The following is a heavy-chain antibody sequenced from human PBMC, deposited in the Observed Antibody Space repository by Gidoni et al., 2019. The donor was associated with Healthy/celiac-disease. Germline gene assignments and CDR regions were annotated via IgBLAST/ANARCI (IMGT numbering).Heavy chain of an antibody. CDR1: GGTFRSYA. V-gene: IGHV1-69*04. CDR3: ARVGVVVTATQVGWFDP. D-gene: IGHD2-21*02. J-gene: IGHJ5*02. Sequence: QVQLVQSGAEVKQPGSSVKVSCKASGGTFRSYAISWVRQAPGPGLEWMGRIIPILGIANYAQKFQGRVTITADKSTSTAYMELSSLRSEDTAVYYCARVGVVVTATQVGWFDPWGQGTLVTVSS. CDR2: IIPILGIA.